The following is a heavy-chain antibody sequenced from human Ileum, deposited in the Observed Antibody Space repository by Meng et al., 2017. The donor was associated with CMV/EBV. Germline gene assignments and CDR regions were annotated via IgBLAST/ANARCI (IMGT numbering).Heavy chain of an antibody. J-gene: IGHJ4*02. CDR3: TTVGHYSRSVY. CDR2: INSSGSTL. Sequence: QVQLVESGGGLVKPGGSLRLSCTASGFTFSDYYMGWIRRAPGKGLEWISYINSSGSTLYYADSVKGLFTISRDNARNSPYLQMNSLKTEDTAVYYCTTVGHYSRSVYWGQGTLVTVSS. CDR1: GFTFSDYY. V-gene: IGHV3-11*01. D-gene: IGHD1-14*01.